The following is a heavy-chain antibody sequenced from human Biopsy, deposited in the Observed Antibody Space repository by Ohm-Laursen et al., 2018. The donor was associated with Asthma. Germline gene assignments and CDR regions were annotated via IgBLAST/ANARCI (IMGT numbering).Heavy chain of an antibody. CDR2: LNPVNGNT. J-gene: IGHJ3*02. Sequence: SVKVSCKASGYTFTSNAIHWMRQAPGQSLEWMARLNPVNGNTKYSQQFQGRVTITRDTSASTAYMDLSSLRSEDTAVYYCARTYYDFLTGQVNDAFAMWGQGTMVTVSS. D-gene: IGHD3-9*01. V-gene: IGHV1-3*01. CDR1: GYTFTSNA. CDR3: ARTYYDFLTGQVNDAFAM.